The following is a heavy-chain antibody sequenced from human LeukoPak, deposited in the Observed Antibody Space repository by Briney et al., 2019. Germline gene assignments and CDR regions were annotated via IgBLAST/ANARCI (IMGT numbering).Heavy chain of an antibody. V-gene: IGHV4-34*01. D-gene: IGHD6-13*01. J-gene: IGHJ4*02. CDR3: ARAPGYSSSRIYFDY. Sequence: PSETLSLTCAVYGGSFSGYYWSWIRQPPGKGLEWIGEINHSGSTNYNPSLKSRVTISVDTSKNQFSLKLSSVTAADTAVYYCARAPGYSSSRIYFDYWGQGTLVTVSS. CDR1: GGSFSGYY. CDR2: INHSGST.